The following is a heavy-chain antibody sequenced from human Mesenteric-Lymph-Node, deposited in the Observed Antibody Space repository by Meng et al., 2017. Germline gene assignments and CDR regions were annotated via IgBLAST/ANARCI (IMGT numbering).Heavy chain of an antibody. CDR2: SNVGNDKR. Sequence: QVQLVQSGAELKKPGASVKGSCKASGYTFTSYGIHWVRQAPGQGLEWMGWSNVGNDKRKYSQKFQGRVTITRDTSASTAYMEVSSLRSEDTAVYYCARDRPYFDSNWFDPWGQGTLVTVSS. D-gene: IGHD3-9*01. V-gene: IGHV1-3*01. CDR3: ARDRPYFDSNWFDP. J-gene: IGHJ5*02. CDR1: GYTFTSYG.